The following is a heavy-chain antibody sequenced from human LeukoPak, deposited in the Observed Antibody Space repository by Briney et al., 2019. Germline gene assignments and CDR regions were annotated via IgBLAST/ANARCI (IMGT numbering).Heavy chain of an antibody. Sequence: GGSLRLSCAASGFTFSSYSMNWVRQAPGKGLEWVSSISSSSSYIYYADSVKGRFTISRDNAKNSLYMQMNSLRAEDTAVYYCYGTVVVPADTNALRGYWGQGTLVTVSS. CDR1: GFTFSSYS. V-gene: IGHV3-21*01. J-gene: IGHJ4*02. D-gene: IGHD2-2*01. CDR3: YGTVVVPADTNALRGY. CDR2: ISSSSSYI.